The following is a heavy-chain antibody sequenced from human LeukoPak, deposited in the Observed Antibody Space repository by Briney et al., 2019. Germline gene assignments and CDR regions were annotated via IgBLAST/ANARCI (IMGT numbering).Heavy chain of an antibody. V-gene: IGHV1-24*01. Sequence: GASVKVSCKVSGYTLTELSMHWVRQAPGKGLEWMGGFDPEDGETIYAQKFQGRVTMTEDTSTDTAYMELSSLRSEDTAVYYCATDKGSGGSCYSGCAFDIWGQGTMVTVSS. D-gene: IGHD2-15*01. CDR2: FDPEDGET. J-gene: IGHJ3*02. CDR1: GYTLTELS. CDR3: ATDKGSGGSCYSGCAFDI.